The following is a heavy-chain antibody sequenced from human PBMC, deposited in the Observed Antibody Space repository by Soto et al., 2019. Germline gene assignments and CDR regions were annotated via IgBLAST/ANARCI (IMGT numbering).Heavy chain of an antibody. D-gene: IGHD3-3*01. CDR3: AVKLFTYYDFWSGYYTSSYYYMDV. CDR2: MNPNSGNT. J-gene: IGHJ6*03. Sequence: ASVKVSCKASGYTFTSYDINWVRQATGQGLERMGWMNPNSGNTGYAQKFQGRVTMTRNTSISTAYMELSSLRSEDTAVYYCAVKLFTYYDFWSGYYTSSYYYMDVWGKGTTVTVSS. V-gene: IGHV1-8*01. CDR1: GYTFTSYD.